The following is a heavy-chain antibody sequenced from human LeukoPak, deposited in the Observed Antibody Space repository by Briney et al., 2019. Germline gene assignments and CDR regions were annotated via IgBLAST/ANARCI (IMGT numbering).Heavy chain of an antibody. CDR2: TSGSGGST. CDR3: AKTGGSYYREFDY. D-gene: IGHD1-26*01. CDR1: GFTFSSYA. V-gene: IGHV3-23*01. Sequence: GGSLRLSCAASGFTFSSYAMSWVRQAPGKGLEWVSATSGSGGSTYYADSVKGRFTISRDNSKNTLYLQMNSLRAEDTAVYYCAKTGGSYYREFDYWGQGTLVTVSS. J-gene: IGHJ4*02.